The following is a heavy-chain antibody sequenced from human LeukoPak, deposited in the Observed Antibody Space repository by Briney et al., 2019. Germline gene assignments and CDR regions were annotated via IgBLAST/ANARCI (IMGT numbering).Heavy chain of an antibody. J-gene: IGHJ5*02. Sequence: GVSLRLSCAASGFPVSSNYMSWVRQAPGKGLEWVSVIYSGGSTYYADSVKGRFTISRHNSKNTLYLQMNSLRAEDTAVYYCAGGPSYYYDSRWFDPWGQGTLVTVSS. D-gene: IGHD3-22*01. V-gene: IGHV3-53*04. CDR3: AGGPSYYYDSRWFDP. CDR1: GFPVSSNY. CDR2: IYSGGST.